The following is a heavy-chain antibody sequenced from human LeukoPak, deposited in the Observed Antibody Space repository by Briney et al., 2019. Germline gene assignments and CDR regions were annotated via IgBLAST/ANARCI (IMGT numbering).Heavy chain of an antibody. CDR1: GGSISSSSYY. J-gene: IGHJ5*02. V-gene: IGHV4-39*07. D-gene: IGHD3-10*01. Sequence: SETLSLTCTVSGGSISSSSYYWGWIRQPPGKGLEWIGSIYYSGSTYYNPSLKSRVTISVDTSKNQFSLKLSSVTAADTAVYYCASMMVRGPLDPWGQGTLVTVSS. CDR3: ASMMVRGPLDP. CDR2: IYYSGST.